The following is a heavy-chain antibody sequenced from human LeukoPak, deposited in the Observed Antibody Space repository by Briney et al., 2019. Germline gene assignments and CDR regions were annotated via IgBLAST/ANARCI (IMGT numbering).Heavy chain of an antibody. J-gene: IGHJ3*02. CDR2: VNYSGSS. V-gene: IGHV4-59*01. CDR3: ARGSEEVSTISEAFDI. Sequence: SETLSLTCIVSGGSMNNFFWAWIRQTPEKRLEWIGYVNYSGSSKYNPSLERRVTISLDTSKNQFSLRLTSVTAADAATYYCARGSEEVSTISEAFDIWGQGTAVTVSS. D-gene: IGHD5-24*01. CDR1: GGSMNNFF.